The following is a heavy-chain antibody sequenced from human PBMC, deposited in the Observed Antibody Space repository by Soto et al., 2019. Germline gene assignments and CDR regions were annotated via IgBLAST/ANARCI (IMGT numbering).Heavy chain of an antibody. CDR2: ISFDGSSQ. V-gene: IGHV3-30*04. D-gene: IGHD2-21*01. CDR1: DFTFGTYV. Sequence: QVQLVESGGGVVQPERSQRLSCAASDFTFGTYVMHWVRQAPGKGLEWVALISFDGSSQYYADYVKGRFSISRDNSRNTMYLKMNSMRPGETAVDYCAREMIPIIMGVMSAVDAWGHGTTVTVS. J-gene: IGHJ6*02. CDR3: AREMIPIIMGVMSAVDA.